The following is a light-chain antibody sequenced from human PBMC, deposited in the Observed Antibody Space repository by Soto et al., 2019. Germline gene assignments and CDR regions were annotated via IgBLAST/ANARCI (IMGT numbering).Light chain of an antibody. V-gene: IGKV1-12*01. CDR3: QQSNSFPLT. Sequence: DIQMTQSPSSVPASVGDRVTITCRASQCISSWLAWYQQKPEKAPKLVIYDASSLQSGVPSRFSGSGSGTDFTLTISILQPEDFATYYCQQSNSFPLTVGGGTKVEI. CDR2: DAS. CDR1: QCISSW. J-gene: IGKJ4*01.